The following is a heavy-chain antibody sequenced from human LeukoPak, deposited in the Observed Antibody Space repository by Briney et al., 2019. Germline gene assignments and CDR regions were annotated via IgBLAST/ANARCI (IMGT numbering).Heavy chain of an antibody. CDR3: ARVGAKITMVRGAPLGFDP. D-gene: IGHD3-10*01. CDR2: ISWNSGSI. Sequence: GGSLRLSCAASGFTFDDYAMHWVRQAPGKGLEWVSGISWNSGSIGYADSVKGRFTISRDNAKNSLYLQMNSLRAEDTAVYYCARVGAKITMVRGAPLGFDPWGQGTLVTVSS. CDR1: GFTFDDYA. V-gene: IGHV3-9*01. J-gene: IGHJ5*02.